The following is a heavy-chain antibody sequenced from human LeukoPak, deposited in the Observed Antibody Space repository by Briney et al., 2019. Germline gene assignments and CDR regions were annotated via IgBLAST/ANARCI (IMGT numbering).Heavy chain of an antibody. CDR2: IYYSGST. D-gene: IGHD1-14*01. Sequence: KPSETLSLTCTVSGGSINSSSYYWGWIRQPPGKGLEWIGSIYYSGSTYYNPSLKSRVTISVDTSKNQFSLKLSSVTAADTAVYYCGSEKSPHRIFDYWGQGTLVTVSS. J-gene: IGHJ4*02. CDR1: GGSINSSSYY. V-gene: IGHV4-39*01. CDR3: GSEKSPHRIFDY.